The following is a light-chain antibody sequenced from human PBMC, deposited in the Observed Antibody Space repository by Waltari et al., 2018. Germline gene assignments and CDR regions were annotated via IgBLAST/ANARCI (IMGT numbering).Light chain of an antibody. CDR1: SSAVGNYNL. Sequence: QSALTQPASVSGSPGQSITISCTGTSSAVGNYNLSYWYQQHPGKAPKLIIYEVSQRPSGVSNRFSGSKSGTTASLTISGLQAEDEADFYCCSYAGSGSSVVFGGGTKLTVL. V-gene: IGLV2-23*02. CDR2: EVS. J-gene: IGLJ2*01. CDR3: CSYAGSGSSVV.